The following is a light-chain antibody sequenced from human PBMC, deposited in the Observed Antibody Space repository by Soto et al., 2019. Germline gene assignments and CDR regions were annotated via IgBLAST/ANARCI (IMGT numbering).Light chain of an antibody. CDR1: QSVSSY. V-gene: IGKV3-20*01. CDR2: DAS. CDR3: QQYGSSPLT. J-gene: IGKJ4*01. Sequence: EIVITQSLATLSVSPGERATLSCRARQSVSSYLAWYQQKPGQAPRLLIYDASNRATGIPARFTGSGSGTDFTLTISRLEPEDFAVYYCQQYGSSPLTSGGGGMV.